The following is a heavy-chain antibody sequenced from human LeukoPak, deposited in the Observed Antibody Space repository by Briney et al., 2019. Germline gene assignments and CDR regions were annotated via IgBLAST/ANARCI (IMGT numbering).Heavy chain of an antibody. CDR3: ARYSSSWQHYFDF. CDR1: GFSFSSYW. J-gene: IGHJ4*02. D-gene: IGHD6-13*01. CDR2: IKRDGSER. Sequence: GALRLSCAASGFSFSSYWRSWVRRAPGKGLELVASIKRDGSERYYVDSVKGRFTISRDNAKNSLYLQMNSLRAEDTAVYYCARYSSSWQHYFDFWGQGTLVTVSS. V-gene: IGHV3-7*03.